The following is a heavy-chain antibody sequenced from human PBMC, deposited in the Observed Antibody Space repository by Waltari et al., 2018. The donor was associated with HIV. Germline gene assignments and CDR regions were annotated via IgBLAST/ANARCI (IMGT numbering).Heavy chain of an antibody. CDR3: ASMDTAMRVFDY. CDR1: GGSISRGSYY. Sequence: QVQLQESGPGLVKPSQTLSLTCTVSGGSISRGSYYWSWIRQPAGKGLEWIGRIYTSGSTNYNPSLKSRVTISVDTSKNQFSLKLSSVTAADTAVYYCASMDTAMRVFDYWGQGTLVTVSS. V-gene: IGHV4-61*02. D-gene: IGHD5-18*01. J-gene: IGHJ4*02. CDR2: IYTSGST.